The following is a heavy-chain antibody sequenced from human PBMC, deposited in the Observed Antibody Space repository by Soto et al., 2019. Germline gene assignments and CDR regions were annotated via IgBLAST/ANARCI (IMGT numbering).Heavy chain of an antibody. V-gene: IGHV3-9*01. J-gene: IGHJ4*02. CDR3: AKGLLGKIIAAVDY. D-gene: IGHD6-13*01. Sequence: GGSLRLSCAASGFTFDDYAMHWVRQAPGKGLEWVSGISWNSGSIGYADSMKGRLTISRDNAKNSLYLQMNSLRAEETALYYCAKGLLGKIIAAVDYWGQGTLVTVSS. CDR2: ISWNSGSI. CDR1: GFTFDDYA.